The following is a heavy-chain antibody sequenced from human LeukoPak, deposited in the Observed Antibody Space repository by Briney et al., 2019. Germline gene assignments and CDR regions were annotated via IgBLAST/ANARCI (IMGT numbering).Heavy chain of an antibody. CDR1: GFTFSSYG. V-gene: IGHV3-23*01. CDR2: ISGSGGST. CDR3: AKGDSGSYYYYYYMDV. D-gene: IGHD1-26*01. Sequence: GGTLRLSCAASGFTFSSYGMSWVRQAPGKGLEWVSAISGSGGSTYYADSVKGRFTISRDNSKNTLYPQMNSLRAEDTAVYYCAKGDSGSYYYYYYMDVWGKGTTVTISS. J-gene: IGHJ6*03.